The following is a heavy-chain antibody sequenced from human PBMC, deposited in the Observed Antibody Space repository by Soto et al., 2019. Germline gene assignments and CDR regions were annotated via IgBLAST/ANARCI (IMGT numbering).Heavy chain of an antibody. D-gene: IGHD3-10*01. CDR1: GFNFSSHA. V-gene: IGHV3-64D*08. Sequence: EVQLVESGGGLVQPGGSLRLPCSASGFNFSSHAMHWVRQAPGKGLEYVSGVSNSGRSTNYADSVKGRFTISRDNSKNTVILQMSSLRPDDTAVYYCVKDSSGSWFSDFDSWGQGTLVTVSS. CDR2: VSNSGRST. CDR3: VKDSSGSWFSDFDS. J-gene: IGHJ4*02.